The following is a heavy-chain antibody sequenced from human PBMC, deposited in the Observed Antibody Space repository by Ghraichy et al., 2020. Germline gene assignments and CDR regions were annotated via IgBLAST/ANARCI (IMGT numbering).Heavy chain of an antibody. Sequence: GGSLRLSCAASGFTFSSYAMSWVRQAPGKGLEWVSAISGSGGSIYYADSVKGRFTISRDNSKNTLYLQMNSLRAEDTAVYYCAKDLRYSSSPDFDYRGQGTLITVSS. V-gene: IGHV3-23*01. D-gene: IGHD6-6*01. CDR2: ISGSGGSI. CDR1: GFTFSSYA. J-gene: IGHJ4*02. CDR3: AKDLRYSSSPDFDY.